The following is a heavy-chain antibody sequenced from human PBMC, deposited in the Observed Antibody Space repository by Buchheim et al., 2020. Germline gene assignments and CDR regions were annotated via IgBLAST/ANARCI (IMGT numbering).Heavy chain of an antibody. J-gene: IGHJ4*02. D-gene: IGHD6-19*01. V-gene: IGHV3-30*18. Sequence: QVQLVESGGGVVQPGRSLRLSCAASGFTFSSYSMHWVRQAPGKGLEWVAVISYDGSNKYYADSVKGRFTISRDNSQNTLYLQMNSLRAEDTAVYYCAKGLYSSGWYPTPDYWGQGTL. CDR2: ISYDGSNK. CDR1: GFTFSSYS. CDR3: AKGLYSSGWYPTPDY.